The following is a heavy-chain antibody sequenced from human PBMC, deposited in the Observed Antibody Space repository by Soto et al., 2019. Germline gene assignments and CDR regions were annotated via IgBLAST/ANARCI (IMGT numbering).Heavy chain of an antibody. CDR3: ARSIAAGPYYYYGMDV. CDR1: GGTFSSYA. V-gene: IGHV1-69*13. J-gene: IGHJ6*02. Sequence: SVKVSCKASGGTFSSYAISWVRQAPGQGLEWMGGIIPIFGTANYAQKFQGRVTITADESTSTAYMELSSLRSEDTAVYYCARSIAAGPYYYYGMDVWGQGTTVTAP. CDR2: IIPIFGTA. D-gene: IGHD6-6*01.